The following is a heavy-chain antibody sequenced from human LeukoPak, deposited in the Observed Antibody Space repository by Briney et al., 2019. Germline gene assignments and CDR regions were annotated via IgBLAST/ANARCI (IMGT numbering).Heavy chain of an antibody. Sequence: GGSLRLSCAASGFTFSSYWMSWVRQAPGKGLEFVANIKQDGSEKNYVDSVKGRFTISRDNAKNSLYLQMNSLRAGDTAVYYCARDPDLRRGYDGEGYWGQGTLVTASS. CDR2: IKQDGSEK. CDR3: ARDPDLRRGYDGEGY. J-gene: IGHJ4*02. V-gene: IGHV3-7*05. CDR1: GFTFSSYW. D-gene: IGHD5-12*01.